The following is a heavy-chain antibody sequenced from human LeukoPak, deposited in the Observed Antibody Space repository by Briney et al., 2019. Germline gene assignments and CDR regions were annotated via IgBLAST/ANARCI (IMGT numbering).Heavy chain of an antibody. V-gene: IGHV1-18*01. Sequence: ASVKVSCKASGYTFASYDINWVRQAPGQGLEWMGWISAHKGYTKYSHSVQGRVVLTADTSTTTAYMELRSLRSDDTAVYYCARGGVDDYGGNGPFDYWGQGTLVTVSP. J-gene: IGHJ4*02. D-gene: IGHD4-23*01. CDR2: ISAHKGYT. CDR3: ARGGVDDYGGNGPFDY. CDR1: GYTFASYD.